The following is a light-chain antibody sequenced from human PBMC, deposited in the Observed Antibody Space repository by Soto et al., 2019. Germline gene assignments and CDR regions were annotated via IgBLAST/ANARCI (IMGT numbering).Light chain of an antibody. CDR1: SSDVGGYNY. V-gene: IGLV2-14*01. Sequence: QSALTQPASVSGSPGQSITISCTGTSSDVGGYNYVSWYQQHPGKAPKLMIYEVSNRPSGVSNRFSGSKPGNTASLTISGLQAEDEADYSCSSYTSSSTLWVFGGGTKLTVL. J-gene: IGLJ3*02. CDR2: EVS. CDR3: SSYTSSSTLWV.